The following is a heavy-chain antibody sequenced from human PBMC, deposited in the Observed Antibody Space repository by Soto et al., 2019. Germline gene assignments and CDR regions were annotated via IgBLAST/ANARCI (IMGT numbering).Heavy chain of an antibody. CDR3: ARGATVTQYDY. V-gene: IGHV4-61*08. CDR1: GGSISSGVYY. J-gene: IGHJ4*02. D-gene: IGHD4-17*01. Sequence: SETLSLTCTVSGGSISSGVYYWAWIRQPPGKGLDWIGFISYSGTTNYNPSLKSRVTISVDTSRSQISLMVSSLTAADTALYYCARGATVTQYDYWGQGTLVNVSS. CDR2: ISYSGTT.